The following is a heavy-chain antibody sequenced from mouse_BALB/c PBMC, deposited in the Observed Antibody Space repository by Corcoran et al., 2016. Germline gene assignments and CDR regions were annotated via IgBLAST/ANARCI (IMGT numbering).Heavy chain of an antibody. CDR1: GYAFTNYL. CDR3: ARRYGNYDY. J-gene: IGHJ2*01. CDR2: INPGSGGT. V-gene: IGHV1-54*01. Sequence: QVQLQQSGAELVRPGTSVKVSCKASGYAFTNYLIEWVKQRPGQGLEWIGVINPGSGGTNYNEKFKGKATLTADKSSNTAYMQLSSLTSDDSAVYFCARRYGNYDYWGQGTTLTVSS. D-gene: IGHD2-10*02.